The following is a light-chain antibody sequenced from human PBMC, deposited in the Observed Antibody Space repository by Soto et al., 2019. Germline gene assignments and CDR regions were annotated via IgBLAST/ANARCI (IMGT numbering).Light chain of an antibody. CDR3: SSYTSSSTRDVV. Sequence: QSALTQPASVSGSPGQSITISCTGTSSDVGGYNYVSWYQQHPGKAPKLMIYEVSNRPSGVSNRFSGSKSVNTASLTISGLQAEDEADYYCSSYTSSSTRDVVFGGGTKLTVL. CDR1: SSDVGGYNY. CDR2: EVS. V-gene: IGLV2-14*01. J-gene: IGLJ2*01.